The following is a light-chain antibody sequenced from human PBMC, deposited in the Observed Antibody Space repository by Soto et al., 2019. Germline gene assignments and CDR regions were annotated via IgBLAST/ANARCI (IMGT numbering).Light chain of an antibody. J-gene: IGKJ5*01. V-gene: IGKV3-11*01. CDR3: QQRGNWPPIT. CDR2: DAS. Sequence: PGERATLSCRASQRVTTYLAWYQQKPGQAPRLLIYDASNRATGIPARFSGSGSGTDFTLTISSLEPEDFAVYYCQQRGNWPPITFGQGTRLEI. CDR1: QRVTTY.